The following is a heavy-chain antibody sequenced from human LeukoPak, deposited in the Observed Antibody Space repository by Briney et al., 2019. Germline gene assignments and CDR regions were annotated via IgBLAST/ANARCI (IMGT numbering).Heavy chain of an antibody. CDR2: XXXXGGST. D-gene: IGHD2-2*01. CDR3: AKDAFHCSSTSCYLYYFDY. J-gene: IGHJ4*02. Sequence: GGSLRLSCAASGFTFSSYAMSWVRQAPGKGLXXXXXXXXXGGSTYYADSVKGRFTISRDNSKNTLYLQMNSLRAEDTAVYYCAKDAFHCSSTSCYLYYFDYWGQGTLVTVSS. CDR1: GFTFSSYA. V-gene: IGHV3-23*01.